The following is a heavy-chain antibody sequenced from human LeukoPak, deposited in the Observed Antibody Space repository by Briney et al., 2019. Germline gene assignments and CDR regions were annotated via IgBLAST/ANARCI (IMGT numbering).Heavy chain of an antibody. V-gene: IGHV3-30*03. J-gene: IGHJ5*01. Sequence: PGTSLRLSCAASGFTFSTYGMHWVRQAPGKGLEWVAIISNDGSDSYYTDSLKGRFTISRDNVDNVVYLQMNSLGAEDTAVYYCARVAVSGPTGWFDSWGQGTLVIVSS. CDR2: ISNDGSDS. CDR1: GFTFSTYG. CDR3: ARVAVSGPTGWFDS. D-gene: IGHD2-8*02.